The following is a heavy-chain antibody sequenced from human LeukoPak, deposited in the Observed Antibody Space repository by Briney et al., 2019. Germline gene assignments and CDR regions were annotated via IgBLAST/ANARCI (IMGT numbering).Heavy chain of an antibody. CDR1: GFTFDDYA. CDR3: AKEGTASKPSDLDY. Sequence: PGGSLRLFCAASGFTFDDYAMHWVRQAPGKGLEWVAFIRYDGSHKYYADSVKGRFTISRDNSKNTLYFQMNSLRAEDTALYYCAKEGTASKPSDLDYWGQGTLVTVSS. J-gene: IGHJ4*02. V-gene: IGHV3-30*02. CDR2: IRYDGSHK. D-gene: IGHD1/OR15-1a*01.